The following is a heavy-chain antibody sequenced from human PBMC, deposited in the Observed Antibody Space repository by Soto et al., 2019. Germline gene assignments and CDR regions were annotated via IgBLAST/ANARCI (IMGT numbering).Heavy chain of an antibody. Sequence: SETLSLTCTVSGGSIGGYYWSWIRQPPGTGLEWLGCIYSGGSTNYNPSLESRVTISLDTSKNQFSLRLTSVTAADTAVYYCARVRSYGSAYDAFDVWGPGTMVTVSS. CDR2: IYSGGST. V-gene: IGHV4-4*08. CDR1: GGSIGGYY. D-gene: IGHD3-10*01. CDR3: ARVRSYGSAYDAFDV. J-gene: IGHJ3*01.